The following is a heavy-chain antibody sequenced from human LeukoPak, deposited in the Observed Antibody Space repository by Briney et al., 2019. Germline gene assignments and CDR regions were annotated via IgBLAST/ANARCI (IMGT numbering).Heavy chain of an antibody. CDR1: GYTLTELS. D-gene: IGHD6-19*01. J-gene: IGHJ4*02. CDR2: FDPEDGET. V-gene: IGHV1-24*01. Sequence: ASVKVSCKVSGYTLTELSMHWVRQAPGKGLEWMGGFDPEDGETIYAQKFQGRVTMTEDTSTDTAYMEPSSLRSEDTAVYYCATEPRMTGGAVAGNFDYWGQGTLVTVSS. CDR3: ATEPRMTGGAVAGNFDY.